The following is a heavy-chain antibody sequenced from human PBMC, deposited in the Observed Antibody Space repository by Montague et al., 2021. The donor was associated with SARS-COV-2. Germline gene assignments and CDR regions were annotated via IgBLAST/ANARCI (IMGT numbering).Heavy chain of an antibody. CDR3: ARDLYWAFDA. D-gene: IGHD2-8*02. CDR2: TKYTSTRYD. Sequence: CAISGDSVVVNIAAWNWLRQSPSRGHDWLGRTKYTSTRYDTYAVSLQSRITITADTSKNQFSLHLNSVTREDTAVYYCARDLYWAFDAWGLGTTVTVSA. V-gene: IGHV6-1*01. CDR1: GDSVVVNIAA. J-gene: IGHJ3*01.